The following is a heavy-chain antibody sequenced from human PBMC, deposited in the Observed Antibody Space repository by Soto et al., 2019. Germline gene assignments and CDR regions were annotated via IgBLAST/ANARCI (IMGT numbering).Heavy chain of an antibody. V-gene: IGHV4-4*07. CDR1: GGSIIGYS. CDR3: ARESGDNWSYEAH. CDR2: IYASGNI. Sequence: SETLSLTCTVSGGSIIGYSWSLIRHSCGKGLEWIGRIYASGNIHFNPSLKSRVTMSVDTSKNQFSLNLMSVTAADTAVYYCARESGDNWSYEAHWGQGTQVTVSS. D-gene: IGHD1-7*01. J-gene: IGHJ4*02.